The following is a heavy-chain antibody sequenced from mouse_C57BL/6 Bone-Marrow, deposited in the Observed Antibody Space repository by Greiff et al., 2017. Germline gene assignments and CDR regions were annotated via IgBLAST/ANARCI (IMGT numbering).Heavy chain of an antibody. D-gene: IGHD1-1*01. Sequence: QVQLQQSGAELVRPGASVKLSCKASGYTFTDYYINWVKQRPGQGLEWIARIYPGSGNTYYNEKFKGKATLTAEKSSSTAYMQLSSLTSEDSAVYVCARVVAHYYAMDYWGQGTSVTVSS. CDR1: GYTFTDYY. V-gene: IGHV1-76*01. CDR3: ARVVAHYYAMDY. CDR2: IYPGSGNT. J-gene: IGHJ4*01.